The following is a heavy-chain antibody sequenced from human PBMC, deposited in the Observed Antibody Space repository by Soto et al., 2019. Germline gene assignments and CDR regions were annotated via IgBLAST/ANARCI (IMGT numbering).Heavy chain of an antibody. CDR3: ARSDYYGSGSYDY. CDR1: GGSISSSSYY. CDR2: IYYSGST. J-gene: IGHJ4*02. Sequence: SETLSLTCTVSGGSISSSSYYWGWIRQPPGKGLEWIGSIYYSGSTYYNPSLKSRVTISVDTSKNQFSLKLSSVTAADTAVYYCARSDYYGSGSYDYWGQGTLVTVSS. D-gene: IGHD3-10*01. V-gene: IGHV4-39*01.